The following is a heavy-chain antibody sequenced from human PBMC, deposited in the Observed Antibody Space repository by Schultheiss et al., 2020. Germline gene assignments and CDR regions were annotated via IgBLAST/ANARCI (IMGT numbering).Heavy chain of an antibody. CDR3: AREESYYYYYGMDV. CDR2: ISGGGGYT. Sequence: GGSLRLSCAASGFTFSSYGMHWVRQAPGKGLEWVSAISGGGGYTYYADSVKGRFTISRDNSKNTLYLQMNSLRDEDTAVYYCAREESYYYYYGMDVWGQGTTVTVSS. CDR1: GFTFSSYG. V-gene: IGHV3-NL1*01. J-gene: IGHJ6*02.